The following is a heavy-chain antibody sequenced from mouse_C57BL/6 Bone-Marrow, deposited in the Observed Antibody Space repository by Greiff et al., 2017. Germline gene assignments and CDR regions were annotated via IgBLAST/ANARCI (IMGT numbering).Heavy chain of an antibody. Sequence: EVQRVESGAELVRPGASVKLSCTASGFNIKDDYMNWVKQRPEQGLEWIGWIDPENGDTEYASKFQGKATITADTSSNTAYLQLSSLTSEDTAVYYCTTGGDSSGYVLMDYWGQGTSVTVSS. CDR2: IDPENGDT. CDR1: GFNIKDDY. D-gene: IGHD3-2*02. J-gene: IGHJ4*01. CDR3: TTGGDSSGYVLMDY. V-gene: IGHV14-4*01.